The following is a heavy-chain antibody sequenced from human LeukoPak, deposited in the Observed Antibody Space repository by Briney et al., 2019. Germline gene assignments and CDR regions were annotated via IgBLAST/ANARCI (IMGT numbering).Heavy chain of an antibody. CDR3: AKDMFHEYSYGTIDY. Sequence: PGGSLRLSCAASGFTFSSYAMSWVRQAPGKGLEWVSAISGSGGSTYYADSVKGRFTISRDNSKNTLYLQMNSLRAEDTAVYYCAKDMFHEYSYGTIDYWGQGTLVTVSS. CDR1: GFTFSSYA. J-gene: IGHJ4*02. CDR2: ISGSGGST. D-gene: IGHD5-18*01. V-gene: IGHV3-23*01.